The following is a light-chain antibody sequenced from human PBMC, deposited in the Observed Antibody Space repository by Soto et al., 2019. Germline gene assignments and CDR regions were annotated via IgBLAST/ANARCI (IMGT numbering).Light chain of an antibody. V-gene: IGLV2-8*01. CDR3: AAWADSLNGWV. J-gene: IGLJ3*02. Sequence: QSALTQPSSASGSPGESVTMSCTGTSRDVGAYVYVSWFQQHPGKAPKLLIYGNNQRPSGVPDRFSGSKSDTSASLAISGLLSEDESDYYCAAWADSLNGWVFGGGTKLTVL. CDR1: SRDVGAYVY. CDR2: GNN.